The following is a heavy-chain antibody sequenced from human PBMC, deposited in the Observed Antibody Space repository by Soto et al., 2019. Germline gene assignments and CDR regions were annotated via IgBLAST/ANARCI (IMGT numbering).Heavy chain of an antibody. CDR3: ARAYGGIYGMDV. CDR2: INPNSGGT. CDR1: GYTFTSYH. Sequence: ASVKVSCKASGYTFTSYHMHWVRQAPGQGLEWMGWINPNSGGTNYAQKFQGWVTMTRDTSISTAYMELSRLRSDDTAVYYCARAYGGIYGMDVWGQGTTVTVSS. D-gene: IGHD3-16*01. J-gene: IGHJ6*02. V-gene: IGHV1-2*04.